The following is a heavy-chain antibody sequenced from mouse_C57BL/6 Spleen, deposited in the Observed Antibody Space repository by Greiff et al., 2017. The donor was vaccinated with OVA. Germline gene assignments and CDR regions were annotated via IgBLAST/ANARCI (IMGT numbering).Heavy chain of an antibody. Sequence: DVQLVESGGGLVKPGGSLKLSCAASGFTFSSYAMSWVRQTPEKRLEWVATISDGGSYTYYPDNVKGRFTISRDNAKNNLYLQMSHLKSEDTAMYYCARDYYGNQFAYWGQGTLVTVSA. CDR3: ARDYYGNQFAY. CDR1: GFTFSSYA. CDR2: ISDGGSYT. J-gene: IGHJ3*01. D-gene: IGHD2-1*01. V-gene: IGHV5-4*01.